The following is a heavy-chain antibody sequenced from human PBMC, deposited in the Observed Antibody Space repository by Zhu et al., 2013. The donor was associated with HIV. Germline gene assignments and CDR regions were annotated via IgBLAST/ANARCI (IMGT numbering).Heavy chain of an antibody. CDR1: GGTFSSYA. Sequence: QVQLVQSGAEVKKPGSSVKVSCKASGGTFSSYAISWVRQAPGQGLEWMGWMNPNSGNTGYAQKFQGRVTMTRNTSISTAYMELSSLRSEDTAVYYCARANSPTTVVTPYSVYNYWYFDLWGRGTLVTVSS. V-gene: IGHV1-8*02. CDR2: MNPNSGNT. D-gene: IGHD4-17*01. J-gene: IGHJ2*01. CDR3: ARANSPTTVVTPYSVYNYWYFDL.